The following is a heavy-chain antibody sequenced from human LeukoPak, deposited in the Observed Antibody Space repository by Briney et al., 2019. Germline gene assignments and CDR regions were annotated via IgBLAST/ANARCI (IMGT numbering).Heavy chain of an antibody. CDR2: IIPIFVTA. Sequence: VASVKVSCKASGGTFTSYAINWVRQAPGQGLEWMGGIIPIFVTANYAQKFQGRVTITADKSTSTAYMDLSSLRSEDTAVYYCARGPPWIYAFDIWGQGTMVTVSS. V-gene: IGHV1-69*06. D-gene: IGHD2-2*03. J-gene: IGHJ3*02. CDR1: GGTFTSYA. CDR3: ARGPPWIYAFDI.